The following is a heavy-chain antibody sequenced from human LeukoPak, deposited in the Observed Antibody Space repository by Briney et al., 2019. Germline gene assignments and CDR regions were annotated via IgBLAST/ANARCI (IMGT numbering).Heavy chain of an antibody. CDR2: INPTGGTT. Sequence: ASVRDSSKESGYTFSFVIKHWVRQAPGQGPEWMGIINPTGGTTSYAQKFQGRVTMTRDTSTSTVYMELSSLRSEDTAVYHCAREGHRSTRLGCVFYIWGQGRVVSVSS. V-gene: IGHV1-46*01. CDR3: AREGHRSTRLGCVFYI. J-gene: IGHJ3*02. CDR1: GYTFSFVI. D-gene: IGHD2-2*01.